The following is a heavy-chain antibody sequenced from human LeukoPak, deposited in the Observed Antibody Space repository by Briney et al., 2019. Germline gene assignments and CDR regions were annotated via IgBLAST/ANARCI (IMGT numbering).Heavy chain of an antibody. Sequence: GGSLRLSYAASGFTFSSYWMSWVRQAPGKGLEWVANIKQDGSEKYYVDSVKGRFTISRDNAKNSLYLQMNSLRADDTAVYYCARDLAGPPQEAFDIWGQGTMVTVSS. CDR3: ARDLAGPPQEAFDI. J-gene: IGHJ3*02. CDR2: IKQDGSEK. CDR1: GFTFSSYW. V-gene: IGHV3-7*01.